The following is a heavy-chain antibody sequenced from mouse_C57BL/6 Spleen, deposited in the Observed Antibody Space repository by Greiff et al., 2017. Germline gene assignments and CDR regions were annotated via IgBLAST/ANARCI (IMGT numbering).Heavy chain of an antibody. Sequence: VQLQQSGAVLVRPGASVKLSCTASGFNIKDYYMHWVKQRPEQGLEWIGRIDPEDGGTEYAPKFQGKATMTADTSSNTAYLQLSSLTSEDTGVYYCTTDYYGSSSGAYWGQGTLVTVSA. D-gene: IGHD1-1*01. J-gene: IGHJ3*01. CDR1: GFNIKDYY. V-gene: IGHV14-1*01. CDR3: TTDYYGSSSGAY. CDR2: IDPEDGGT.